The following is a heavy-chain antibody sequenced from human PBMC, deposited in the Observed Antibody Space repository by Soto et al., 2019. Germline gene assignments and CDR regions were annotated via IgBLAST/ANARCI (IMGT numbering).Heavy chain of an antibody. D-gene: IGHD5-18*01. J-gene: IGHJ4*02. V-gene: IGHV3-33*01. Sequence: LRLSCAASGFTFSSYGMHWVRQAPGKGLEWVAVIWYDGSNKYYADSVKGRFTISRDNSKNTLYLQMNSLRAEDTAVYYCARIKSTAMGPVDYWGQGTLVTVSS. CDR3: ARIKSTAMGPVDY. CDR1: GFTFSSYG. CDR2: IWYDGSNK.